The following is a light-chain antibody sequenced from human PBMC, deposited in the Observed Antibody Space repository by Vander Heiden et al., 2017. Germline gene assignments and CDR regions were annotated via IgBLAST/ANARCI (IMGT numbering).Light chain of an antibody. CDR1: QNLSSTF. J-gene: IGKJ5*01. CDR2: GAS. CDR3: QQDYSSPIT. V-gene: IGKV3-20*01. Sequence: EIVLTHSPRTLSLSTGERAHLSCRATQNLSSTFLAWYHQKPGRAPRLLLYGASNRATGIPDRFSGSGSGTDFTLTITRLEPEDFAVYFCQQDYSSPITFGPGTRLDIK.